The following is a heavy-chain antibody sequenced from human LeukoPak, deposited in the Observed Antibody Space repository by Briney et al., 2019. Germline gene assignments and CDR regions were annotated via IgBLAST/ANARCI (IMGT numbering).Heavy chain of an antibody. D-gene: IGHD3-10*01. CDR1: GGSISSYY. CDR2: IYYSGST. J-gene: IGHJ4*02. V-gene: IGHV4-59*01. CDR3: ARARGSGSLADIDY. Sequence: SETLSLTCTVSGGSISSYYWSWIRQPPGKGLERIGYIYYSGSTNYNPSLKSRVAISVDTSKNQFSLKLSSVTAADTAVYYCARARGSGSLADIDYWGQGTLVTVSS.